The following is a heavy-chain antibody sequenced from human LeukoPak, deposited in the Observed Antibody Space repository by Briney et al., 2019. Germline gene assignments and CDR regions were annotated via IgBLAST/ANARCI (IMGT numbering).Heavy chain of an antibody. CDR3: ARELVISAFDY. V-gene: IGHV1-18*01. CDR2: ISAYNGNT. D-gene: IGHD2-21*01. J-gene: IGHJ4*02. CDR1: GYTFTSYG. Sequence: ASVKISCKASGYTFTSYGISWVRQAPGQGLEWMGWISAYNGNTNYAQKFQGWVTMTRDTSISTAYMELSRLRSDDTAVYYCARELVISAFDYWGRGTLVTVSS.